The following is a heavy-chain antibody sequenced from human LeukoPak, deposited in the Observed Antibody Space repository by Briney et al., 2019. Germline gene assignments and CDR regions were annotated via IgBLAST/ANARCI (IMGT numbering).Heavy chain of an antibody. J-gene: IGHJ4*02. Sequence: SETLSLTCTVSGGSISNYYWSWIRQPPGKGLEWIGYIYDSGSTNHNPSLKGRVTISIDTSKNQFSLKLSSVTAADTAVYYCARHDSTGHYYFHYWGQGTLVTVSS. V-gene: IGHV4-59*08. CDR1: GGSISNYY. CDR3: ARHDSTGHYYFHY. D-gene: IGHD2-8*02. CDR2: IYDSGST.